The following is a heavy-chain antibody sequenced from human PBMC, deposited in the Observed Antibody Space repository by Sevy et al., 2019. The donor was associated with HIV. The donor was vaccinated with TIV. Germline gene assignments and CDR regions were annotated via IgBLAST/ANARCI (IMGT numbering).Heavy chain of an antibody. CDR2: IWYDGSSK. CDR1: GFTFSSYG. V-gene: IGHV3-33*01. CDR3: ARGAKYYDSSGSQPNFDY. J-gene: IGHJ4*02. D-gene: IGHD3-22*01. Sequence: GGSLRLSCAASGFTFSSYGMYWVRQAPGKGLEWVALIWYDGSSKYYADSVKGRFTLSRDNSKNTLYLQMNSLRAEDTAVYYCARGAKYYDSSGSQPNFDYWGQGTLVTVSS.